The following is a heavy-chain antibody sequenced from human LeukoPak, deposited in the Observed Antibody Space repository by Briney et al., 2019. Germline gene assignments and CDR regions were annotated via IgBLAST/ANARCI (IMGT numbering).Heavy chain of an antibody. D-gene: IGHD6-19*01. CDR2: IYSGGST. V-gene: IGHV3-53*01. Sequence: GGSLRLSCAAAGFTVSSNYMGWVRQAPGKGLEWISVIYSGGSTYYADSVKGRFTISRDDSKNTLYLQMNSLRAEDTAIYYCARAQWRTYSYYYMDVWGKGTTVTVSS. CDR3: ARAQWRTYSYYYMDV. CDR1: GFTVSSNY. J-gene: IGHJ6*03.